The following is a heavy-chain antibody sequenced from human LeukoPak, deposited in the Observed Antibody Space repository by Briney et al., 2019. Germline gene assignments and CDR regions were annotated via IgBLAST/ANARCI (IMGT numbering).Heavy chain of an antibody. CDR1: GFTFSEYA. V-gene: IGHV3-23*01. Sequence: GGSLRLSCTASGFTFSEYAMSWVRQAPGKGLGWVSSITATSGSIYYAESVQGRFIISRDNSKSTLYLHMNSLSVEDTAVYYCAKDHLTTVTTYRVYWGQGTLVTVSS. D-gene: IGHD4-17*01. CDR2: ITATSGSI. J-gene: IGHJ4*02. CDR3: AKDHLTTVTTYRVY.